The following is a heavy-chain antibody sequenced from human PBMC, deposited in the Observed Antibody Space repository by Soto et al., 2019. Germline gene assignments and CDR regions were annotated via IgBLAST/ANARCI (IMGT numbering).Heavy chain of an antibody. CDR3: ARGRRDRTGTARPVPDTFDY. V-gene: IGHV1-46*03. J-gene: IGHJ4*02. CDR2: INPNGGGT. D-gene: IGHD1-1*01. CDR1: GYLFSSYY. Sequence: QVQLVQSGAEVKKPGASVKSSCKTSGYLFSSYYIYWVRQAPGQGLEWMAMINPNGGGTNYSAKLERSVSMTRDTSTSTVYMELAKLQSNDTALYFCARGRRDRTGTARPVPDTFDYWGQGTLLTFSS.